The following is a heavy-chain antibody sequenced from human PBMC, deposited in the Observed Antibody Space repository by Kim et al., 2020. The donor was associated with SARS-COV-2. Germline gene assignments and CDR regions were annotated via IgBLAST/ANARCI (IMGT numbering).Heavy chain of an antibody. J-gene: IGHJ3*02. Sequence: SDTLSLTCTVSGGSISSSSYYWGWIRQPPGKGLEWIGSISYSGSTYYNPSLKSRVTISVDTSKKQFSLKLSSVTAADTAVHYCATQKDDSSGHRHPDAFDIWGQRTMVTVSS. CDR3: ATQKDDSSGHRHPDAFDI. CDR1: GGSISSSSYY. CDR2: ISYSGST. V-gene: IGHV4-39*01. D-gene: IGHD3-22*01.